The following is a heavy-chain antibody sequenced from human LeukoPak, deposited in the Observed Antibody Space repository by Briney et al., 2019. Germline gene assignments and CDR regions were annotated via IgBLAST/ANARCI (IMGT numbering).Heavy chain of an antibody. CDR2: INHSGST. D-gene: IGHD3-10*01. Sequence: PSETLSLTCAVYGGSFSGYYWSWIRQPPGKGLEWIGEINHSGSTNCNLSLKSRVTISVDTSKNQFSLKLSSVTAADTAVYYCARGFIYDYFDYWGQGTLVTVSS. V-gene: IGHV4-34*01. J-gene: IGHJ4*02. CDR3: ARGFIYDYFDY. CDR1: GGSFSGYY.